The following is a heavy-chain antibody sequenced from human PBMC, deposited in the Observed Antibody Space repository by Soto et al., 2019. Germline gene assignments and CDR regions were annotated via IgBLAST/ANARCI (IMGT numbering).Heavy chain of an antibody. J-gene: IGHJ2*01. V-gene: IGHV3-23*01. CDR3: AKVNPIAVAGYWYFDL. Sequence: EVQLLESGGGLVQPGGSLRLSCGASGFAFNTYAMSWVRQAPGKGLEWVSAISDRGGSTYYADSVKGRFTISRDNSKNTLFLQMSSLRAEDTVVYYCAKVNPIAVAGYWYFDLWGRGTLVTVSS. D-gene: IGHD6-19*01. CDR2: ISDRGGST. CDR1: GFAFNTYA.